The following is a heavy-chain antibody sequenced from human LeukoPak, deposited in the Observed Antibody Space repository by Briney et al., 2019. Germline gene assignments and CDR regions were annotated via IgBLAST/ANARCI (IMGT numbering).Heavy chain of an antibody. D-gene: IGHD3-22*01. CDR3: ATLPYYYDSSGSYYFDY. Sequence: SQTLSLTCAISGDSVSSNSAAWNWIRQSPSRGLEWLGRTYYRSKWYNDYAVSVKSRITINPDTSKNQFSLQLNSVTPEDTAVYYCATLPYYYDSSGSYYFDYWGQGTLVTVSS. V-gene: IGHV6-1*01. CDR1: GDSVSSNSAA. CDR2: TYYRSKWYN. J-gene: IGHJ4*02.